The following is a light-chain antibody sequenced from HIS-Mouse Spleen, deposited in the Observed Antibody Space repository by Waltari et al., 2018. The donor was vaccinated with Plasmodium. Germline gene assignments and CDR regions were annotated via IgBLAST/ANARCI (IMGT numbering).Light chain of an antibody. V-gene: IGLV3-10*01. CDR1: ALPKKY. J-gene: IGLJ3*02. CDR2: EDS. Sequence: SYELTQSPSVSVSPGQTARITCSGDALPKKYAYWYQQKSGQAPVRVICEDSKRPSGIPERFSGSRSGTMATLTISGAQVEDEADYYCYSTDSSGNHRVFGGGTKLTVL. CDR3: YSTDSSGNHRV.